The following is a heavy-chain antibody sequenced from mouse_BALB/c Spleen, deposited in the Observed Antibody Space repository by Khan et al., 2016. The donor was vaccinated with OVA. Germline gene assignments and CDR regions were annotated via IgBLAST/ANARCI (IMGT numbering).Heavy chain of an antibody. D-gene: IGHD2-1*01. CDR1: GYTFTNYG. CDR3: ASSNGNYWFAY. CDR2: INTYTGEP. Sequence: QIQLVQSGPELKKPGETVKISCKASGYTFTNYGMNWVKQAPGKGVKWMGWINTYTGEPTYADDFKGRVAFSLETSASTAYLQINNLKNEDTATYFCASSNGNYWFAYWGQGTLVTVSA. J-gene: IGHJ3*01. V-gene: IGHV9-3-1*01.